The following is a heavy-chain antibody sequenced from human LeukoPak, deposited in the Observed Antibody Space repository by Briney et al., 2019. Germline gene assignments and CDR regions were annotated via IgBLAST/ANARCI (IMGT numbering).Heavy chain of an antibody. V-gene: IGHV3-66*02. CDR3: ARDLAGFEEPRYYYCMDV. Sequence: PGGSLRLSCAASGFTFSSYAMSWVRQAPGKGLEWVSLIYSDVRVFYAEAVKGRFTISRNKSQNTLFLQMSSLKPEDTAIYYWARDLAGFEEPRYYYCMDVWGKGTTVTVSS. D-gene: IGHD1-14*01. CDR1: GFTFSSYA. J-gene: IGHJ6*03. CDR2: IYSDVRV.